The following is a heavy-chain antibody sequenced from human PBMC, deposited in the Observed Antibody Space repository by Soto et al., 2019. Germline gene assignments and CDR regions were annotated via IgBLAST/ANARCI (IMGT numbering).Heavy chain of an antibody. CDR1: GYTFTSYY. V-gene: IGHV1-46*03. Sequence: GASVKVPCKASGYTFTSYYMHWVRQAPGQGLEWMGIINPSGGSTSYAQKFQGRVTMTRDTSTSTVYMELSSLRSEDTAVYYCAREGYCSGGSCYSAPLNYFDYWGQGTLVTVSS. CDR2: INPSGGST. D-gene: IGHD2-15*01. CDR3: AREGYCSGGSCYSAPLNYFDY. J-gene: IGHJ4*02.